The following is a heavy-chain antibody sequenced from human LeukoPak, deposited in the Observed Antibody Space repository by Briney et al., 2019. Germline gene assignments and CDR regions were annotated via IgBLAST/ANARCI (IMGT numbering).Heavy chain of an antibody. D-gene: IGHD2-15*01. CDR1: GGSISSGGYY. Sequence: SETLSLTCTVSGGSISSGGYYWSWIRQPPGKGLEWIGYIYYSGSTYYNPSLKSRVTISVDTSKNQFSLKLSSVTAADTAVYYCARGLVVAAYFDYWGQGTLVTVSS. CDR2: IYYSGST. J-gene: IGHJ4*02. CDR3: ARGLVVAAYFDY. V-gene: IGHV4-31*03.